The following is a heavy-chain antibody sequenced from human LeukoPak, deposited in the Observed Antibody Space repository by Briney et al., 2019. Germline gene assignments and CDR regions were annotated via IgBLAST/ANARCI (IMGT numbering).Heavy chain of an antibody. Sequence: SVTLPLTCTVSGGSISSGGYYWNWIRQHPGRGLEWIGYIYYSGSTYYNPSLKSRVSLSVDTSKNQFSLKLSSVTAADTAVYYCARAISGDSFVFDYWGQGTLVTVSS. CDR1: GGSISSGGYY. J-gene: IGHJ4*02. CDR2: IYYSGST. V-gene: IGHV4-31*03. CDR3: ARAISGDSFVFDY. D-gene: IGHD4-17*01.